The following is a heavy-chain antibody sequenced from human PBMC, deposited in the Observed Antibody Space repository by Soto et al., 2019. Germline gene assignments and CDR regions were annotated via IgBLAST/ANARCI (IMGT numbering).Heavy chain of an antibody. Sequence: EAQLLDSGGGLVQPGESLRLSCVASGFTFSTYAMSWVRQAPGKGLEWVSAISAGGGSTYYADSVKGRFTISRDNSINTLYLQMNSLRTEDTAVYYCAHPRGYGVFDAYDMWGQGAMVTVSS. V-gene: IGHV3-23*01. J-gene: IGHJ3*02. CDR1: GFTFSTYA. CDR2: ISAGGGST. D-gene: IGHD4-17*01. CDR3: AHPRGYGVFDAYDM.